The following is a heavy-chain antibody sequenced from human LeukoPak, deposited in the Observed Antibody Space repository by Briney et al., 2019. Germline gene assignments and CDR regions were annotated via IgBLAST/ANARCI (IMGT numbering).Heavy chain of an antibody. Sequence: PGGPLRLSCAVSGFIVSSNYMSWVRQAPGKGLEWVSVIYSGGSTYYADSVKGRFTISRDNSKNTLYLQMNSLRAEDTAVYYCASTHLGYCSSVSCQNDYWGQGTLVTVSS. V-gene: IGHV3-53*01. J-gene: IGHJ4*02. CDR3: ASTHLGYCSSVSCQNDY. CDR1: GFIVSSNY. D-gene: IGHD2-15*01. CDR2: IYSGGST.